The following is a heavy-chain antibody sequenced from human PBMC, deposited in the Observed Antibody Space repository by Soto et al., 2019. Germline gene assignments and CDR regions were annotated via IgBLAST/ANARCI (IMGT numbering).Heavy chain of an antibody. J-gene: IGHJ4*02. Sequence: EVQLVESGGGLVQPGRYLRLSCAAYGFTFDDYAMHWVRQAPGKGLEWVSGISWNSGKIGYADSVKGRFTISRDNANNSLYLQMNSLRPEDTAFYYCAKEIVGAINYWGQGTLVTVSS. CDR2: ISWNSGKI. CDR1: GFTFDDYA. V-gene: IGHV3-9*01. D-gene: IGHD1-26*01. CDR3: AKEIVGAINY.